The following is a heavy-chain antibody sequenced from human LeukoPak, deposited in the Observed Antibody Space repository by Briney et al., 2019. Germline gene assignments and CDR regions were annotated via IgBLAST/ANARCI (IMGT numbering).Heavy chain of an antibody. V-gene: IGHV1-69*13. J-gene: IGHJ5*02. CDR1: GGTFSSYA. CDR3: ARGHGSGSTNWFDP. CDR2: IIPIFGTA. Sequence: SVKVSCKASGGTFSSYAISWVRQAPGQGLEWMGGIIPIFGTANYAQKFQGRVTITADESTSTAYMELSSLRSEDTAVYYCARGHGSGSTNWFDPWGQGTLVTVSS. D-gene: IGHD3-10*01.